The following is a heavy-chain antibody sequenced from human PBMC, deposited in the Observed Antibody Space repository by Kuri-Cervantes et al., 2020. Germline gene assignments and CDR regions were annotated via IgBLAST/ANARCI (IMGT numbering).Heavy chain of an antibody. CDR3: AKGVGDLNYGMDV. V-gene: IGHV3-9*01. Sequence: SCAASGFTFDDYAMHCVRQAPGKGPEWVSGISWNSGSIGYADSVKGRFTISRDNAKNSLYLQMNSLRAEDTALYYCAKGVGDLNYGMDVWGQGTTVTVSS. J-gene: IGHJ6*02. D-gene: IGHD1-26*01. CDR2: ISWNSGSI. CDR1: GFTFDDYA.